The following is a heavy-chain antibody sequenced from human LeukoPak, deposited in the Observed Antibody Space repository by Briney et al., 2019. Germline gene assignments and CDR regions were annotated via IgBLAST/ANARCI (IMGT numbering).Heavy chain of an antibody. CDR3: ARLYYYASSGYDALDT. J-gene: IGHJ3*02. Sequence: ASVKVSCKTSGYTFTSYDINWVRQVTGQGLEWVGGMDGNSGKTAYAQNFLGRVTITRNSSISTAYMELSSLRSEDTAVYYCARLYYYASSGYDALDTWGQGTMVAASS. V-gene: IGHV1-8*01. D-gene: IGHD3-22*01. CDR1: GYTFTSYD. CDR2: MDGNSGKT.